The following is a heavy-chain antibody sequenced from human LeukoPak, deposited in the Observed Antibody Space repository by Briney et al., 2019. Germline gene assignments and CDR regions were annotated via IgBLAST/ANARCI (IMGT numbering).Heavy chain of an antibody. CDR3: ARDFLSVLRFLGDLRNKYGMDV. J-gene: IGHJ6*02. D-gene: IGHD3-3*01. CDR2: ISSSSSYI. V-gene: IGHV3-21*01. Sequence: SGGSLRLSCAASGFTFSSYSMNWVRQAPGKGLEWVSSISSSSSYIYYADSVKGRFTISRDNAKNSLYLQMNSLRAEDTAVYYCARDFLSVLRFLGDLRNKYGMDVWGQGTTVTVSS. CDR1: GFTFSSYS.